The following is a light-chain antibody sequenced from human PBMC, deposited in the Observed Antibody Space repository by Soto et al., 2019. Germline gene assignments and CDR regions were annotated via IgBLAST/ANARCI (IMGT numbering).Light chain of an antibody. CDR3: QQRANWPIT. V-gene: IGKV3-11*01. J-gene: IGKJ5*01. Sequence: IILTQSPATLSLSPGERATLSCRPSQGIYSYLAWYQQKPGQPPRLLIYDTSSRAPGIPARFSGSGSVAAYTLTISSLEPEDFAVYYCQQRANWPITFGQGTRLEIK. CDR1: QGIYSY. CDR2: DTS.